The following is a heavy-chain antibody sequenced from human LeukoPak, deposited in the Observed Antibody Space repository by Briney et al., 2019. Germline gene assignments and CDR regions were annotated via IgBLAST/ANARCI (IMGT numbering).Heavy chain of an antibody. Sequence: PGGSLRLSCAASGFTFSSYGMHWVRQAPGKGLEWVSYISSGSSMIYYADSAKGRFTISRDNAKNSLYLQMNSLRDEDTAVYYCARDTYFDYWGQGTLVTVSS. CDR3: ARDTYFDY. J-gene: IGHJ4*02. V-gene: IGHV3-48*02. CDR1: GFTFSSYG. CDR2: ISSGSSMI.